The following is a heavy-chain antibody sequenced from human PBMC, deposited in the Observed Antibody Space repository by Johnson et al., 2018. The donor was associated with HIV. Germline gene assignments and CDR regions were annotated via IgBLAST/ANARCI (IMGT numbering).Heavy chain of an antibody. CDR2: IKSKSDGGTT. V-gene: IGHV3-15*01. Sequence: VQLLESGGGLVKPGGSLRLSCAASGFTFSNAWMSWVRQAPGKGLEWVGRIKSKSDGGTTDYAAPVRGRFTISRDDSKNTLFLQMNSLKTEDTAVYYCTTDAPFLGARDTDAFDIWGQGTMVTVSS. CDR1: GFTFSNAW. D-gene: IGHD1-26*01. J-gene: IGHJ3*02. CDR3: TTDAPFLGARDTDAFDI.